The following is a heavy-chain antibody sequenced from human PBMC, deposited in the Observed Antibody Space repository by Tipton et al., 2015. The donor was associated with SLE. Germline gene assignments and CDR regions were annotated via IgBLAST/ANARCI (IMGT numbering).Heavy chain of an antibody. D-gene: IGHD3-10*01. J-gene: IGHJ6*02. CDR2: ISSSSSYI. CDR1: GFTFSSYA. CDR3: ARELTAGGMDV. Sequence: LSLTCAASGFTFSSYAMNWVRQAPGKGLEWVSSISSSSSYIYYADSVKGRFTISRDNAKNSLYLQMNSLRAEDTAVYYCARELTAGGMDVWGQGTTVTVSS. V-gene: IGHV3-21*01.